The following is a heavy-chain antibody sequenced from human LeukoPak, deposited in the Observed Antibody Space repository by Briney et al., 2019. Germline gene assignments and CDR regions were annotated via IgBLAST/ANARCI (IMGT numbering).Heavy chain of an antibody. V-gene: IGHV1-8*02. Sequence: GASVKVSCKASGYTFTSYDINWVRQATGQGLEWMGWMNPNSGNTGYAQKFQGRVTMTRDTSISTAYMELSRLRSDDTAVYYCARDYYDSSGYLFDYWGQGTLVTVSS. CDR1: GYTFTSYD. CDR3: ARDYYDSSGYLFDY. J-gene: IGHJ4*02. CDR2: MNPNSGNT. D-gene: IGHD3-22*01.